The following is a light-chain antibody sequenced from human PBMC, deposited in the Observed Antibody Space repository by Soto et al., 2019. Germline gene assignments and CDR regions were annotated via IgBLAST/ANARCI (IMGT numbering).Light chain of an antibody. Sequence: EIVLTQSPATLSLSPGERATLSCRASQSVSSSLAWYQQKPGQAPRLLIYDASNRATGIPARFSGSVSGTDFTLTISSLDPEDFAVYYCQQRSNWPRTCGQGNKGDIK. J-gene: IGKJ1*01. V-gene: IGKV3-11*01. CDR1: QSVSSS. CDR2: DAS. CDR3: QQRSNWPRT.